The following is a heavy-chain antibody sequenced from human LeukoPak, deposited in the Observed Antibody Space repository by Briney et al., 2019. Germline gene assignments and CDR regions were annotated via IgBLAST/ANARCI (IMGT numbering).Heavy chain of an antibody. V-gene: IGHV3-21*01. CDR1: GFTFSSYS. CDR3: AREVMVVAATTFWYFDL. CDR2: ISSSSSYI. J-gene: IGHJ2*01. Sequence: GGSLRLSCAASGFTFSSYSMNWVRQAPGKGLEWVSSISSSSSYIYYADSVKGRFTISRDNAKNSLYLQMNSLRAEDTAVYYCAREVMVVAATTFWYFDLWGRGTLVTVSS. D-gene: IGHD2-15*01.